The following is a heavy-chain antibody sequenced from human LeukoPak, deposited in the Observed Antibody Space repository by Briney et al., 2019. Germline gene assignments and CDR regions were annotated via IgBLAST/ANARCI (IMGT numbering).Heavy chain of an antibody. V-gene: IGHV4-39*01. D-gene: IGHD3-3*01. CDR1: GGSIRSSSYY. J-gene: IGHJ5*02. CDR2: IYYSGST. Sequence: PSETLSLTCTVSGGSIRSSSYYWGWIRQPPGKGLEWIGSIYYSGSTYYNPSLKSRVTISVDTSKNQFSLKLSSVTAADTAVYYCARLIYYDFWSGYYFWFDPWGQGTLVTVSS. CDR3: ARLIYYDFWSGYYFWFDP.